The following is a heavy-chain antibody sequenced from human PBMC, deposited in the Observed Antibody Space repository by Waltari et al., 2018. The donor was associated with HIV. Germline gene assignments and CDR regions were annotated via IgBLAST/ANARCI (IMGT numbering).Heavy chain of an antibody. CDR1: GYIFSNYY. CDR3: AREPTGGKMDY. J-gene: IGHJ4*02. D-gene: IGHD2-15*01. V-gene: IGHV1-46*01. CDR2: INLSGGTS. Sequence: QVQLVQSGAEVKKPGASVKLSRKASGYIFSNYYMHWVRQAPGQGLEWMGIINLSGGTSTYAKRFQGRVTMTRDTSTSTVYMEVGSLRSEDTAVYYWAREPTGGKMDYWGQGTLVTVSS.